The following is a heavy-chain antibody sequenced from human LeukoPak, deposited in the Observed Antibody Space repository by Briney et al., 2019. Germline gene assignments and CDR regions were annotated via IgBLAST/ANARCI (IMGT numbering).Heavy chain of an antibody. D-gene: IGHD2/OR15-2a*01. CDR2: ISDIGSI. Sequence: SETLSLTCTVSGGSISSYYWSWIRQPPGKGLEWIAYISDIGSINYNPSLKSRVTISLDASKNQLSLKLSSVTAADTAVYYCAGLHPRNTVDFWGQGTLVTVSS. V-gene: IGHV4-59*08. CDR1: GGSISSYY. CDR3: AGLHPRNTVDF. J-gene: IGHJ4*02.